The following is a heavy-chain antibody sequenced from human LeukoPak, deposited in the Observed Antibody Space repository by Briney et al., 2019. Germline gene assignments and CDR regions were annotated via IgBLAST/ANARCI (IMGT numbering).Heavy chain of an antibody. Sequence: SETLSLTCAVYGGSFSGYYWSWIRQPPGKGLEWIGEINHSGSTNYNPSLKSRVTISVDTSKNQFSLKLSSVTAADTAVYYCASAVATPGITDFDYWGQGTLVTVSS. V-gene: IGHV4-34*01. CDR3: ASAVATPGITDFDY. CDR2: INHSGST. CDR1: GGSFSGYY. J-gene: IGHJ4*02. D-gene: IGHD1-14*01.